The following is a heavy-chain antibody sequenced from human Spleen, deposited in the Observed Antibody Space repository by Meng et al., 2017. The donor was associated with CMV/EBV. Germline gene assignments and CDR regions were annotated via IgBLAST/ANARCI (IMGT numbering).Heavy chain of an antibody. V-gene: IGHV4-30-4*08. D-gene: IGHD5-24*01. CDR3: ARGGDGYRSRLFHFDY. J-gene: IGHJ4*02. CDR1: GGSISSGDYY. Sequence: QVRRQGPGPGLVKPSQTLSLTCTVSGGSISSGDYYWSWIRQPPGKGLEWIGYIYYSGSTYYNPSLKSRVTISVDTSKNQFSLKLSSVTAADTAVYYCARGGDGYRSRLFHFDYWGQGTLVTVSS. CDR2: IYYSGST.